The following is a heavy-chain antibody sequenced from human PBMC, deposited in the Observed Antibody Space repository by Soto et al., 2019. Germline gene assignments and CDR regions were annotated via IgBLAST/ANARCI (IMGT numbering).Heavy chain of an antibody. Sequence: GGSLRLSCAAXGFTVSSYHMSWVRQAPGKGLEWISVIYSAGSADFADSVKGRFTISRDNSKNTLYLQMSSLRAEDTAVYYCARVHRSSYHYFDYWGQGTLVTVSS. CDR2: IYSAGSA. CDR1: GFTVSSYH. V-gene: IGHV3-66*01. J-gene: IGHJ4*02. D-gene: IGHD6-13*01. CDR3: ARVHRSSYHYFDY.